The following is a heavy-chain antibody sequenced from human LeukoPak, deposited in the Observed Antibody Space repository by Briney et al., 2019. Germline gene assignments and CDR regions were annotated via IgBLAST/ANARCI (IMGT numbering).Heavy chain of an antibody. D-gene: IGHD3-3*01. J-gene: IGHJ4*02. CDR2: IYSGGGT. Sequence: GGSLRLSCAASGFTVSSNYMSWVRQAPGKGLEWVSLIYSGGGTYYADSVKGRFTISRDNSKNTLYLQMNSLRAENTAVYYCARGLTIFGVVTHFDYWGQGTLVTVS. CDR3: ARGLTIFGVVTHFDY. CDR1: GFTVSSNY. V-gene: IGHV3-53*01.